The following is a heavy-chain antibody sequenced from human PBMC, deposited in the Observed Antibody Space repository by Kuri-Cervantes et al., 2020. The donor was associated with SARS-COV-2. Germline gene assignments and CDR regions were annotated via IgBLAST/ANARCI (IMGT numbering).Heavy chain of an antibody. J-gene: IGHJ4*02. Sequence: ASVKVSCKASGYTFTSYYMHWVRQAPGQGLEWMGIINPSGGSTSYAQKFQGRVTMTRDTSTSTVYMELSSLRSEDTAVYYCARDALHYDFWSGPYFDYWGQETLVTVSS. CDR1: GYTFTSYY. D-gene: IGHD3-3*01. CDR3: ARDALHYDFWSGPYFDY. V-gene: IGHV1-46*01. CDR2: INPSGGST.